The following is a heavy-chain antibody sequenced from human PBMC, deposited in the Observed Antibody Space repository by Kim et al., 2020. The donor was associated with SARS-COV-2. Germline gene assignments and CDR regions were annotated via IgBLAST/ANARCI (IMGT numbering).Heavy chain of an antibody. D-gene: IGHD6-19*01. CDR2: IGSNGGST. Sequence: GGSLRLSCSVSGFTFSTYAMHWVRQAPGKGLEYVSGIGSNGGSTYYADSVKGRFTISRDNSKNTLYLQMSGLRVEDTAVYYCVKEWRSGWYGFDYWGQGILVTGSS. V-gene: IGHV3-64*03. J-gene: IGHJ4*02. CDR3: VKEWRSGWYGFDY. CDR1: GFTFSTYA.